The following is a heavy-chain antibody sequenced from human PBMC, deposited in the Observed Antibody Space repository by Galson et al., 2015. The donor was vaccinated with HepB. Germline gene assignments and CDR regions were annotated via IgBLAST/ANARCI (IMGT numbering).Heavy chain of an antibody. Sequence: SLRLSCAASGFSFSSHAASWVRQAPGKGLQWVSVISGSGGSAYCADSVKGRFTISRDNSQNTVYLQMNSLRAEDTAVYYCAKLIIFGWYFDLWGRGTLVTVSS. D-gene: IGHD3/OR15-3a*01. J-gene: IGHJ2*01. V-gene: IGHV3-23*01. CDR2: ISGSGGSA. CDR3: AKLIIFGWYFDL. CDR1: GFSFSSHA.